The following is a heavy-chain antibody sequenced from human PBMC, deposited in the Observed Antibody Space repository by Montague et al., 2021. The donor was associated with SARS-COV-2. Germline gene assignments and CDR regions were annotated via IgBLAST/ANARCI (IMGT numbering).Heavy chain of an antibody. J-gene: IGHJ3*02. D-gene: IGHD2-15*01. CDR3: GVVPLDAFDI. V-gene: IGHV3-21*01. CDR2: ISSSSSYI. Sequence: SLRLSCAASGFTFSSYSMNWVRQAPGKGLEWVSSISSSSSYIYYADSVKGRFTISRDNAKNSLYLQMNSLRAEDTAVYYCGVVPLDAFDIWAKGQWSPSLQ. CDR1: GFTFSSYS.